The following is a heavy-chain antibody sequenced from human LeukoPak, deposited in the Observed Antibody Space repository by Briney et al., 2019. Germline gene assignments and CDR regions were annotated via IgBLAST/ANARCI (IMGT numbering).Heavy chain of an antibody. CDR2: INHSGST. D-gene: IGHD3-10*01. Sequence: PSETLSLTCTVSGGSISSSSYYWGWIRQPPGKGLEWIGEINHSGSTNYNPSLKSRVTISVDTSKNQFSLKLSSVTAADTAVYYCAGSGRARVYGYWGQGTLVTVSS. CDR3: AGSGRARVYGY. V-gene: IGHV4-39*07. CDR1: GGSISSSSYY. J-gene: IGHJ4*02.